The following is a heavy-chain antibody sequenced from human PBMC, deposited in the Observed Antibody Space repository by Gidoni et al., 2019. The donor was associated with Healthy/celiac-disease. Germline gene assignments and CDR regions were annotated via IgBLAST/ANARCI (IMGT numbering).Heavy chain of an antibody. Sequence: QVQLVESGGGVVQPGGSLRLACAASGFTFSSYGMHWVRQAPGKGLEWVAFIRYDGSNKYYADSVKGRFTISRDNSKNTLYLQMNSLRAEDTAVYYCAKDRPYSSGWYVPDFDYWGQGTLVTVSS. CDR1: GFTFSSYG. D-gene: IGHD6-19*01. CDR3: AKDRPYSSGWYVPDFDY. V-gene: IGHV3-30*02. J-gene: IGHJ4*02. CDR2: IRYDGSNK.